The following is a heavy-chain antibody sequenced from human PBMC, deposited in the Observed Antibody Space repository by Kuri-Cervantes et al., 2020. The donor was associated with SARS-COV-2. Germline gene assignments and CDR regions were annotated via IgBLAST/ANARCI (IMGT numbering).Heavy chain of an antibody. CDR3: ARGDVQSGVDAFDI. CDR2: ISSSGNTI. Sequence: GGSLRLSCAASGFTFSSYEMNWVRQAPGKGLEWVSYISSSGNTIYYADSVKGRFTISRDNAKNSLYLQMNSLRAEDTAVYYCARGDVQSGVDAFDIWGQGTMVTVSS. D-gene: IGHD1-1*01. CDR1: GFTFSSYE. J-gene: IGHJ3*02. V-gene: IGHV3-48*03.